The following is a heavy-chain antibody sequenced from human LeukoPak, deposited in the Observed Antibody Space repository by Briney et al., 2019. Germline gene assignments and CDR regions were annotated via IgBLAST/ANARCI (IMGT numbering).Heavy chain of an antibody. J-gene: IGHJ4*02. Sequence: SETLSLTCTVWARSMTVSSDHWRWICQHPAKGLEWIGSIYYSGSTHYNSSLKIRDTTSIDTSKSQFSLKLPSVIAADTAVYYCGRHLWAINTFYFDYWGQGILVTVSS. CDR3: GRHLWAINTFYFDY. CDR1: ARSMTVSSDH. V-gene: IGHV4-39*01. D-gene: IGHD2-21*01. CDR2: IYYSGST.